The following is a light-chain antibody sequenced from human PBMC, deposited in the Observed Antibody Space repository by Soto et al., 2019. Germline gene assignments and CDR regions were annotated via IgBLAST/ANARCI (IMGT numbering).Light chain of an antibody. Sequence: EIVLTQSPGTLSVSPGERATLSCRASQSVSSSYLAWYQQKPGQAPRLLIYGASSSATGIPDRFSGSGSGTDFTLTISRLEPEDFAVYYCQQYGGSPLYTFGQGTKVEIK. CDR3: QQYGGSPLYT. J-gene: IGKJ2*01. CDR2: GAS. CDR1: QSVSSSY. V-gene: IGKV3-20*01.